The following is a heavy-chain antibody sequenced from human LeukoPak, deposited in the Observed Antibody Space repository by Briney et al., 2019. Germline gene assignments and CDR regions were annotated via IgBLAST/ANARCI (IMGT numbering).Heavy chain of an antibody. V-gene: IGHV4-31*03. CDR3: AREYYDILTGYYDYYYGMDV. CDR1: GGSISSGGYY. D-gene: IGHD3-9*01. CDR2: IYYSGST. J-gene: IGHJ6*02. Sequence: SQTLSLTCTVSGGSISSGGYYWSWIRQHPGKGLEWIGYIYYSGSTYYNPSLKSRVTISVDTSKNQFSLRLTFVTAADTAVYYCAREYYDILTGYYDYYYGMDVWGQGTTVTVSS.